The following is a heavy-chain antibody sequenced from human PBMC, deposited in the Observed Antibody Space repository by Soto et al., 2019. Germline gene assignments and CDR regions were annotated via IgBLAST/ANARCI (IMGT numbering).Heavy chain of an antibody. D-gene: IGHD3-16*01. CDR3: VRDNYGVDY. J-gene: IGHJ4*02. CDR2: INSDGTST. V-gene: IGHV3-74*03. CDR1: GFSFSRYY. Sequence: EVQLVESGGGLVQPGGSLRLSCTASGFSFSRYYMQWVRQAPGKGLVWVSHINSDGTSTTLADSVKGRFTISRDNAKNTLYLQMNSLRVEDTAVYYCVRDNYGVDYWGRGTLVTVCS.